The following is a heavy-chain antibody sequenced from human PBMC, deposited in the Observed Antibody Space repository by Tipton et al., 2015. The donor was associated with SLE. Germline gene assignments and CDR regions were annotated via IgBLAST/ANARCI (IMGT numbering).Heavy chain of an antibody. V-gene: IGHV3-23*03. CDR3: AKDQPIFGSADI. CDR1: GFTFSSYA. CDR2: IYSGGSST. Sequence: SLRLSCAASGFTFSSYAMSWVRQAPGKGLGWVSVIYSGGSSTYYADSVKGRFTISRDNSKNTLYLQMNSLRAEDTAVYYCAKDQPIFGSADIWGQGTMVTVSS. J-gene: IGHJ3*02. D-gene: IGHD3-3*01.